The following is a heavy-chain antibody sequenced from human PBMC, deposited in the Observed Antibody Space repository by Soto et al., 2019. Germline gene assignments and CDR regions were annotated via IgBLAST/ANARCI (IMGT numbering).Heavy chain of an antibody. CDR3: ARDANGAADY. D-gene: IGHD2-8*01. J-gene: IGHJ4*02. CDR1: GFTFSNYA. Sequence: EVQLVESGEGLVQPGGSLRLSCAASGFTFSNYAMHWVRQAPGKRLEYVSAITSDGGTTYYADSVKGRFTISRDNSKNTPYLQMDSLRAEDTAMYYCARDANGAADYWGQGTLVTVSS. V-gene: IGHV3-64*02. CDR2: ITSDGGTT.